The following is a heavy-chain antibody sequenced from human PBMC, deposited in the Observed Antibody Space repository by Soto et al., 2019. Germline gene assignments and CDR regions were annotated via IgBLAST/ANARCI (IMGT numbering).Heavy chain of an antibody. CDR1: GFTFSSYA. J-gene: IGHJ6*02. CDR3: ARGLLAAAGRGLYYYYHGMDV. Sequence: GGSLRLSCAASGFTFSSYAMHWVRQAPGKGLEWVAVISYDGSNKYYADSVKGRFTISRDNSKNTLYLQMNSLRAEDTAVYYCARGLLAAAGRGLYYYYHGMDVWGQGTTVTVSS. CDR2: ISYDGSNK. D-gene: IGHD6-13*01. V-gene: IGHV3-30-3*01.